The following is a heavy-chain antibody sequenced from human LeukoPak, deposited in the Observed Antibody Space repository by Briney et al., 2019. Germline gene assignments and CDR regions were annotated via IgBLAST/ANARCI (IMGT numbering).Heavy chain of an antibody. Sequence: GGSLRLSCAASGFTFGDYYMSWIRQAPGKGLEYVSAISSNGGSTYYANSVKGRFTISRDNSNNTLFLQMGSLRAEDMAVYYCARTYCSSTSCLVDYWGQGTLVTVSS. CDR1: GFTFGDYY. V-gene: IGHV3-64*01. CDR2: ISSNGGST. CDR3: ARTYCSSTSCLVDY. J-gene: IGHJ4*02. D-gene: IGHD2-2*01.